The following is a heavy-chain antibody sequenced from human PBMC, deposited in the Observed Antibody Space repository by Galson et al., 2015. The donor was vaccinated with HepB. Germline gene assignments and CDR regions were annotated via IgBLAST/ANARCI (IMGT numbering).Heavy chain of an antibody. J-gene: IGHJ6*02. CDR2: ISGDNGNT. CDR3: ARQSPTEDTEVVPTTIVRLDYYGMDV. D-gene: IGHD2-2*02. V-gene: IGHV1-18*04. Sequence: SVKVSCKASGFSLSNYGIIWVRQAPGQGLEWMGWISGDNGNTDYAQKAQGRVIMTTDTSTNTVYMQLTSLRSDDTAVYYCARQSPTEDTEVVPTTIVRLDYYGMDVWGQGTTVTVSS. CDR1: GFSLSNYG.